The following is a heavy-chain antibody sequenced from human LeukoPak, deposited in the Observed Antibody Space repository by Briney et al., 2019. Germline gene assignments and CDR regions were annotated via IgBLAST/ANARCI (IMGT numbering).Heavy chain of an antibody. D-gene: IGHD3-3*01. CDR2: ISAYNGNT. V-gene: IGHV1-18*01. CDR3: ARTTHDFWSGYYTFDY. J-gene: IGHJ4*02. CDR1: GYTFTSYG. Sequence: GASVKVSCKASGYTFTSYGISWVRQAPGQGLEWMGWISAYNGNTNYAQKLQGRVTMTTDTSTSTAYMELRSLRSDDTAVYYCARTTHDFWSGYYTFDYWGQGTLVTVSS.